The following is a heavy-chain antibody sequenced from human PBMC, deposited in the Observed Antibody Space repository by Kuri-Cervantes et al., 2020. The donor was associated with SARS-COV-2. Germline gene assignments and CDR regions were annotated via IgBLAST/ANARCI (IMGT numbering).Heavy chain of an antibody. CDR2: INWNGGST. Sequence: GESLKISCAASGFTFDDYGMSWVRQAPGKGLEWVSGINWNGGSTGYTDSVKGRFTISRDNSKNTLYLQTNSLRAEDTAVYYCAKYLGSGNLYYMDVWGKGTTVTVSS. V-gene: IGHV3-20*04. D-gene: IGHD3-10*01. CDR3: AKYLGSGNLYYMDV. CDR1: GFTFDDYG. J-gene: IGHJ6*03.